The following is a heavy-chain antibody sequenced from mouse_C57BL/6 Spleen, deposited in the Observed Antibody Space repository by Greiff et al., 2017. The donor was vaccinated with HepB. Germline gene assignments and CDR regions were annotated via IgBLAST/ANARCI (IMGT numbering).Heavy chain of an antibody. V-gene: IGHV5-17*01. CDR2: ISSGSSTI. Sequence: EVHLVESGGGLVKPGGSLKLSCAASGFTFSDYGMHWVRQAPEKGLEWVAYISSGSSTIYYADTVKGRFTISRDNAKNTLFLQMTSLRSEDTAMYYCAKGALYDGYYVPHYYAMDYWGQGTSVTVSS. D-gene: IGHD2-3*01. CDR1: GFTFSDYG. CDR3: AKGALYDGYYVPHYYAMDY. J-gene: IGHJ4*01.